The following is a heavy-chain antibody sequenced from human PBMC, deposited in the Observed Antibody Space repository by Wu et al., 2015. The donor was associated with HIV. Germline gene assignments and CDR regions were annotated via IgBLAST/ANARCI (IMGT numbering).Heavy chain of an antibody. CDR2: ISAYNGNT. CDR1: GGTFSSYG. V-gene: IGHV1-69*05. J-gene: IGHJ5*02. D-gene: IGHD1-26*01. Sequence: QVQLVQSGAEVKKPGSSVKVSCKASGGTFSSYGISWVRQAPGQGLEWMGWISAYNGNTNYAQTLQDRVTITTDASTNTAYMELNSLRSEDTAVYYCARWVAPHTAWFDPWGQGTLVTVSS. CDR3: ARWVAPHTAWFDP.